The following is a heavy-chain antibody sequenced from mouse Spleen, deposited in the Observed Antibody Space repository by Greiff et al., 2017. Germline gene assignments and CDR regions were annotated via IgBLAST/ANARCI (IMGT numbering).Heavy chain of an antibody. Sequence: QVQLQQPGTELVKPGASVKLSCKASGYTFTSYWMHWVKQRPGQGLEWIGNINPSNGGTNYNEKFKSKATLTVDKSSSTAYMQLSSLTSEDSAVYYCARSGYYSYYSYDWFAYWGQGTLVTVSA. CDR3: ARSGYYSYYSYDWFAY. CDR1: GYTFTSYW. CDR2: INPSNGGT. D-gene: IGHD2-12*01. J-gene: IGHJ3*01. V-gene: IGHV1-53*01.